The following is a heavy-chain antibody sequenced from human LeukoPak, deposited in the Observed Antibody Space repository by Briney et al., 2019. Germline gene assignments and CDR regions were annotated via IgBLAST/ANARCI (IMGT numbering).Heavy chain of an antibody. CDR1: GFTFDDYA. Sequence: GGSLRLSCSASGFTFDDYAVSWFRQAPGKGLEWVGFIRSKALGGTPEYAASVRGRFTISRDDSKSIAYLQMNSLKTEDTAVYYCTRNTVTVQFDYWSQGTLLTVSS. J-gene: IGHJ4*02. V-gene: IGHV3-49*03. CDR2: IRSKALGGTP. CDR3: TRNTVTVQFDY. D-gene: IGHD4-17*01.